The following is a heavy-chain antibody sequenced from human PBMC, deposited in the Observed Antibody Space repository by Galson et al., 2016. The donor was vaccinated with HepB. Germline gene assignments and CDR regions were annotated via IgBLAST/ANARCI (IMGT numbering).Heavy chain of an antibody. D-gene: IGHD1-26*01. Sequence: SLRLSCAASGFTFSSYWMHWVRQAPGKGLVWVSRIESDERSTSYADSVKGRFTISRDNAKNTLYRQMFSLRAEDTGGYYCVGAAPWSYRFKYWGQGTLVTVSS. CDR1: GFTFSSYW. J-gene: IGHJ4*02. V-gene: IGHV3-74*01. CDR2: IESDERST. CDR3: VGAAPWSYRFKY.